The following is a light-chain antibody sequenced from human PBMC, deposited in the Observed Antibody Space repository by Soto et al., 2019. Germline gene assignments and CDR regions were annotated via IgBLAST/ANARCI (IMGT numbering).Light chain of an antibody. Sequence: QSVLTQPGSVSGSAGESVTISCTGTSNDVGGYNFVSWYQQHPGKVPKLFIYDVSRRPSGVPDRFSGSKSGNTASLTISGLQAEDEADYYCSSYAGSYTLVFGGGTKVTV. CDR3: SSYAGSYTLV. CDR2: DVS. CDR1: SNDVGGYNF. J-gene: IGLJ2*01. V-gene: IGLV2-11*01.